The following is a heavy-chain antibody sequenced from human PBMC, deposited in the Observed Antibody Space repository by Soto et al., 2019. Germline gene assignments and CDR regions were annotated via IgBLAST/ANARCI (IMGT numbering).Heavy chain of an antibody. J-gene: IGHJ5*02. CDR1: GFSFSSYA. Sequence: GGSLRLSCAASGFSFSSYAMTWVRQAPGRGLQWVSAISGSGSPTYYADSVKGRFTISRDNAKNSLYLQMNSLRAEDTAVYYCAREYDILNWFDPWGQGTLVTVSS. CDR3: AREYDILNWFDP. D-gene: IGHD3-9*01. CDR2: ISGSGSPT. V-gene: IGHV3-23*01.